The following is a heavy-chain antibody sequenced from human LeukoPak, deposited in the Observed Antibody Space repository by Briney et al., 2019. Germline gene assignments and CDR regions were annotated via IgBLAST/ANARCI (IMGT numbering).Heavy chain of an antibody. Sequence: ASVKVSCKASGYTFTSYGISWVRQAPGQGLEWMGWISAYNGNTNYAQKLQGRVTMTTDTSTSTAYMELRSLRSDDTAVYYCARAGDFWSGYYTVDYWGQGTLVTVSS. CDR3: ARAGDFWSGYYTVDY. V-gene: IGHV1-18*01. D-gene: IGHD3-3*01. CDR1: GYTFTSYG. J-gene: IGHJ4*02. CDR2: ISAYNGNT.